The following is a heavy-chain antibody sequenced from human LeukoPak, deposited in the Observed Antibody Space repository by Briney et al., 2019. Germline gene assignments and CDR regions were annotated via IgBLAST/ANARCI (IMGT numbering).Heavy chain of an antibody. Sequence: SEPLSLTCTVSGGSISSYYWSWIRQPPGKGLEWIGYIYYSGSTNYNPSLKSRVTISVDTSKSQFSLKLSSATAADTAVYYCARVDYDSSGYYAWYFDLWGRGTLVTVSS. CDR3: ARVDYDSSGYYAWYFDL. V-gene: IGHV4-59*01. D-gene: IGHD3-22*01. CDR1: GGSISSYY. CDR2: IYYSGST. J-gene: IGHJ2*01.